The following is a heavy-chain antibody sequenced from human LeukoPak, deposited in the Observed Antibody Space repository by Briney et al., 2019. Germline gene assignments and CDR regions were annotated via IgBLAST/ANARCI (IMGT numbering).Heavy chain of an antibody. V-gene: IGHV4-59*01. CDR1: GGSISSYY. D-gene: IGHD6-13*01. Sequence: SETLSLTCTVSGGSISSYYWSWIRQPPGKGLEWIGYIYYSGSTNYNPSLKSRVTISVDTSKNQFSLKLSSVTAADTAVYYCARATAAGLDYWGQGTLVTVTS. CDR2: IYYSGST. J-gene: IGHJ4*02. CDR3: ARATAAGLDY.